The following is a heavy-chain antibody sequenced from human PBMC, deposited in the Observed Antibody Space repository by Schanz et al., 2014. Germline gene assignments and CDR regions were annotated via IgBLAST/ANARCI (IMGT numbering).Heavy chain of an antibody. Sequence: QVQLQESGPGQVRPSETLSLTCTVSGSDIRGFHWSWIRQSRVKGLEWIGYMAYSGSTNYNPSLQSRVTISLDASQSQFSLRLTSVSSADTAMYYCARVGRNSYGFASRFDAWGQGTLVAVSS. CDR2: MAYSGST. J-gene: IGHJ5*02. V-gene: IGHV4-59*13. CDR3: ARVGRNSYGFASRFDA. CDR1: GSDIRGFH. D-gene: IGHD3-16*01.